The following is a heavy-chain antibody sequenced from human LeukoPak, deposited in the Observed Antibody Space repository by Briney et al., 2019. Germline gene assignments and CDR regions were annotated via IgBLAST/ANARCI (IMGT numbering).Heavy chain of an antibody. J-gene: IGHJ3*02. V-gene: IGHV4-59*01. CDR2: IYYSGST. CDR1: GGSISSYY. Sequence: SETLSLTCTVSGGSISSYYWSWIRQPPGKGLEWIGYIYYSGSTNYNPSLKSRVTISVDTSKNQFSLKLSSLTAADTAVYYCARDPQYYDSSGYYTPWAFDIWGQGTMVTVSS. CDR3: ARDPQYYDSSGYYTPWAFDI. D-gene: IGHD3-22*01.